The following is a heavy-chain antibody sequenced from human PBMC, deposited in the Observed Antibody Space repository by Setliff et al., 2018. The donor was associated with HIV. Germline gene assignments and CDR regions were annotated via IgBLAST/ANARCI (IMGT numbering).Heavy chain of an antibody. D-gene: IGHD3-16*01. CDR1: GRSISSYY. V-gene: IGHV4-59*01. J-gene: IGHJ4*02. Sequence: SETLSLTCTVSGRSISSYYWSWIRQPPGKGLEWIGYIYYSGSTNYNPSLKSRVTISVDTSKNQFSLKLISVTAADTAVYYCASQEGGAFKRTGISPFEYWGQGTLVTVSS. CDR2: IYYSGST. CDR3: ASQEGGAFKRTGISPFEY.